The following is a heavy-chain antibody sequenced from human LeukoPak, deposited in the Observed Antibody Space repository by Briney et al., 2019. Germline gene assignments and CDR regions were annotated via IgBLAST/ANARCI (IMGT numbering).Heavy chain of an antibody. CDR2: IYYSGST. Sequence: SETLSLTCTVSGGSISSYYWSWIRQPAGKGLEWIGYIYYSGSTNYNPSLKSRVTISVDTSKNQFSLKLSSVTAADTAVYYCAGEARGIAAAGTGYWGQGTLVTVSS. V-gene: IGHV4-59*01. D-gene: IGHD6-13*01. CDR1: GGSISSYY. CDR3: AGEARGIAAAGTGY. J-gene: IGHJ4*02.